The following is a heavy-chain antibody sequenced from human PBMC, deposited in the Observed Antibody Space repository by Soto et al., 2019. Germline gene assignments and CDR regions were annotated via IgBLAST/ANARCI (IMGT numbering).Heavy chain of an antibody. CDR2: IYYSGST. J-gene: IGHJ6*02. D-gene: IGHD1-7*01. V-gene: IGHV4-59*01. CDR1: GGSISSYY. CDR3: ARGGPREDWNYAGGYYYYYGMDV. Sequence: TLSLTCTVSGGSISSYYWSWIRQPPGKGLEWIGYIYYSGSTNYNPSLKSRVTISVDTSKNQFSLKLSSVTAADTAVYYCARGGPREDWNYAGGYYYYYGMDVWGQGTTVTVSS.